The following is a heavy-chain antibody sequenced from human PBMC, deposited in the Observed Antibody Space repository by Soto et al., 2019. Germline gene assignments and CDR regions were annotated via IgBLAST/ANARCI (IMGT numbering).Heavy chain of an antibody. Sequence: SETLSLTCTVSGGSISSGGYYWSWIRQHPGKGLEWIGYIYYSGSTYYNPSLKSRVTISVDTSKNQFPLKLSSVTAADTAVYYCARYEAAAGYNWFDPWGQGTLVTVSS. CDR3: ARYEAAAGYNWFDP. V-gene: IGHV4-31*03. CDR1: GGSISSGGYY. CDR2: IYYSGST. J-gene: IGHJ5*02. D-gene: IGHD6-13*01.